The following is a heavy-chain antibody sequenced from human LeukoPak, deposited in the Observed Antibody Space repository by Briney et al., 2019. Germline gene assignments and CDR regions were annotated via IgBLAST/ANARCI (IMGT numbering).Heavy chain of an antibody. CDR2: ISSSSNYI. V-gene: IGHV3-21*04. D-gene: IGHD3-22*01. Sequence: AGGSLRLSCAASGFTFSSYSMNWVRQAPGRGLEWVSSISSSSNYIYYADSVKGRFTISRDNSKNTLYLQMNSLRAEDTAVYYCAKGGYYDSSGLYFDYWGQGTLVTVSS. CDR1: GFTFSSYS. CDR3: AKGGYYDSSGLYFDY. J-gene: IGHJ4*02.